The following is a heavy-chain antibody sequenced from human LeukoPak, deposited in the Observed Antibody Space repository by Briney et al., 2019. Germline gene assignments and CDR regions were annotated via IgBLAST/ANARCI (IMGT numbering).Heavy chain of an antibody. J-gene: IGHJ4*02. V-gene: IGHV1-8*01. CDR2: MSPNTGYT. Sequence: ASVKVSCKASGYTFTSYDINWMRQAPGQGPEWMGWMSPNTGYTDYAEKFQGRVTMTRNTSISTAYMELSTLRSEDTAVYYCARGVTQGVDYWGQGTLVTVSS. D-gene: IGHD2-21*02. CDR1: GYTFTSYD. CDR3: ARGVTQGVDY.